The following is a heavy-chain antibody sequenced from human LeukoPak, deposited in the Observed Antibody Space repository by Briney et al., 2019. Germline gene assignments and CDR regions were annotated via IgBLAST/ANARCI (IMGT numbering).Heavy chain of an antibody. J-gene: IGHJ4*02. D-gene: IGHD3-9*01. Sequence: PGGSLRLSCAASGFTFGNYAMTWVRQAPGKGLEWVSTIRGSGVGTYYADSVKGRFTISRGNSKNTLYLQVNSLRADDTAVYYCAMETSTDWFYWGQGTLVTVSS. CDR3: AMETSTDWFY. V-gene: IGHV3-23*01. CDR2: IRGSGVGT. CDR1: GFTFGNYA.